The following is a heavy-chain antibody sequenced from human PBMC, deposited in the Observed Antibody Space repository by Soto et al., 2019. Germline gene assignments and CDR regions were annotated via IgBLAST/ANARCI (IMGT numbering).Heavy chain of an antibody. CDR3: ARGWWGSDLNGGVDY. CDR1: GGTFSSYM. J-gene: IGHJ4*02. CDR2: IIPILGVT. V-gene: IGHV1-69*02. Sequence: QVQLVQSGAEVKKPGSSVKVSCKASGGTFSSYMISWVRQAPGQGLEWMGRIIPILGVTNYAQKFQGRVTIIADKSTNTAYMELSSLKSEDTAVYYWARGWWGSDLNGGVDYWGQGTLVTVSS. D-gene: IGHD2-15*01.